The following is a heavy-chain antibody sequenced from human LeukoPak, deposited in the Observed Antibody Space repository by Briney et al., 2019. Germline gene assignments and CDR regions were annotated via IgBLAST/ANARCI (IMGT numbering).Heavy chain of an antibody. D-gene: IGHD2-2*01. CDR2: IYPGDSDT. Sequence: GESLKISCKGSGYSFTNYWIGWVRQMPGKGLEWMGVIYPGDSDTRYSPSFQGQVTISADKSISTAYLQWSSLKASDIAMYYCARAFGIVVVPSAYGGYFDYWGQGTLVTVSS. V-gene: IGHV5-51*01. CDR3: ARAFGIVVVPSAYGGYFDY. CDR1: GYSFTNYW. J-gene: IGHJ4*02.